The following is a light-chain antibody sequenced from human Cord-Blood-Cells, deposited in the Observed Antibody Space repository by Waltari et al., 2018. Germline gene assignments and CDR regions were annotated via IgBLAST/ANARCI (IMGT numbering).Light chain of an antibody. CDR1: QSISSY. Sequence: DIQMTQSPSSLPASVGDRVTITCRASQSISSYLNWYQQKPGKAPKLLIYAASSLQSGVPSRCSGSGSGTDFTLTISSLQPEDFATYYCQQSYSTPPYTFGQGTKLEIK. CDR2: AAS. CDR3: QQSYSTPPYT. J-gene: IGKJ2*01. V-gene: IGKV1-39*01.